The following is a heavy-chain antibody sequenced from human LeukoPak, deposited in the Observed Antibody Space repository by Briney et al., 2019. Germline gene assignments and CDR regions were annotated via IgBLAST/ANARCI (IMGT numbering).Heavy chain of an antibody. CDR2: INPSGGST. CDR1: GYTFTSYA. V-gene: IGHV1-46*01. Sequence: ASVKVSCKASGYTFTSYAMNWVRQAPGQGLEWMGIINPSGGSTSYAQKFQGRVTMTRDMSTSTVYMELSSLRSEDTAVYYCARVRRRDGYNLGRVVFDYWGQGTLVTVSS. J-gene: IGHJ4*02. D-gene: IGHD5-24*01. CDR3: ARVRRRDGYNLGRVVFDY.